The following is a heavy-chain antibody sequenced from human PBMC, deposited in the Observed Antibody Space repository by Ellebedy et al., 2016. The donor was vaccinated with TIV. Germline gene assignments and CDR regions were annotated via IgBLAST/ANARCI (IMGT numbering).Heavy chain of an antibody. D-gene: IGHD6-19*01. CDR2: MSFDGSND. V-gene: IGHV3-30-3*01. CDR1: GFNFNNYA. J-gene: IGHJ3*02. CDR3: ARERFTSAWTDAFDI. Sequence: PGGSLRLSCAASGFNFNNYAIHWVRQAPGKGPELVAMMSFDGSNDYYTDSVKGRFTVSRDNSENTLFLQMNSLRPEDTALYYCARERFTSAWTDAFDIWGQGTMVTVSS.